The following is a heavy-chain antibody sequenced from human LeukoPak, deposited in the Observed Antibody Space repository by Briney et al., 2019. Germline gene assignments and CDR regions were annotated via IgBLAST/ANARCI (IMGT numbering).Heavy chain of an antibody. CDR2: ISAYNGNT. V-gene: IGHV1-18*04. CDR1: GYTFTDYY. J-gene: IGHJ3*02. Sequence: ASVKVSCKASGYTFTDYYIHWLRQAPGQGLEWMGWISAYNGNTNYAQKLQGRVTMTTDTSTSTAYMELRSLRSDDTAVYYCARLPGVSYGLDAFDIWGQGTMVTVSS. CDR3: ARLPGVSYGLDAFDI. D-gene: IGHD1-26*01.